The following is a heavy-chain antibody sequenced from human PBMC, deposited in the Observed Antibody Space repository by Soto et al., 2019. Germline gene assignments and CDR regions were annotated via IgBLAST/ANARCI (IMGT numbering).Heavy chain of an antibody. V-gene: IGHV4-59*01. J-gene: IGHJ4*02. CDR3: ARYNSYAIDX. D-gene: IGHD2-8*01. Sequence: SETLSLTCTVSGTSISSYYWSWIRQPPGKGLEWIANINYSGTTNYNPSLASRVTLSVDTSKSQFSLKMTSVTAADRAMYFCARYNSYAIDXWGRGTLVTVSX. CDR1: GTSISSYY. CDR2: INYSGTT.